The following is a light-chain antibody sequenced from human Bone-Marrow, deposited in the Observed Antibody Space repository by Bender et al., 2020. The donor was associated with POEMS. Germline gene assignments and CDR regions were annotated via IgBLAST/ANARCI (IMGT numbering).Light chain of an antibody. Sequence: SDELTQPPSVSVSPGQTAGITCSGDKLGHKYVSWYQQKPGQSPVLVISQDTKRPSGISERFSGSNSGNTATLTISGTQAMDEADYYCQASDTTTYVLFGAGTKLTVL. CDR1: KLGHKY. CDR3: QASDTTTYVL. V-gene: IGLV3-1*01. J-gene: IGLJ2*01. CDR2: QDT.